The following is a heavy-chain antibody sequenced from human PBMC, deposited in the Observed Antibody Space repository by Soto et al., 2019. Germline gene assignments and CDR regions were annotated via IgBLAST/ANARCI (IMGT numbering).Heavy chain of an antibody. D-gene: IGHD3-10*01. CDR2: VSPPFRTS. V-gene: IGHV1-69*01. CDR3: ARVLYYGSGSYSPYGLDV. J-gene: IGHJ6*02. Sequence: QVQLVQSGAEVKKPESSVKVSCKTSGVSFNNNGIGWVRQSPGHGLEWMGGVSPPFRTSNYARKFQGRISITADASTGTVNMELSSLTSEDTAQYYCARVLYYGSGSYSPYGLDVWGLGTTVTVSS. CDR1: GVSFNNNG.